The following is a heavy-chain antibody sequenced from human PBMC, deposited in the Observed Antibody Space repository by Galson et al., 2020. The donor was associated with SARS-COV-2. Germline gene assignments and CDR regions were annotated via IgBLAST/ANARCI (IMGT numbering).Heavy chain of an antibody. CDR2: IGSGAGVT. V-gene: IGHV3-23*01. D-gene: IGHD1-1*01. Sequence: DYGSRFSDYGMNWVRPAPGKGLEWVAFIGSGAGVTFYADFVRGRFKISRDNFNRTVSLQMSGLRAEDTAVYFCARALLEKNFLGSWGQGALVTVSS. J-gene: IGHJ4*02. CDR1: GSRFSDYG. CDR3: ARALLEKNFLGS.